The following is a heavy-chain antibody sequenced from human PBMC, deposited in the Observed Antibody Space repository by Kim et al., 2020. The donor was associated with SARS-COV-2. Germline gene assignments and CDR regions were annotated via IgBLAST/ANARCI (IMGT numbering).Heavy chain of an antibody. Sequence: SVKVSCKASGGTFSSYTISWVRQAPGQGLEWMGRIIPILGIANYAQKFQGRVTITADKSTSTAYMELSSLRSEDTAVYYCARYPNRYGSGSLNNPYYYGMDVWGQGTTVTVSS. V-gene: IGHV1-69*02. CDR2: IIPILGIA. CDR3: ARYPNRYGSGSLNNPYYYGMDV. CDR1: GGTFSSYT. D-gene: IGHD3-10*01. J-gene: IGHJ6*02.